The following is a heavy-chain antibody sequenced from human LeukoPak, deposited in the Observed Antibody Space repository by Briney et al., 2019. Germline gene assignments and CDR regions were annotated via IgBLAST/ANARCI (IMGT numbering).Heavy chain of an antibody. CDR1: GGSIRSYY. CDR3: ARGGYYGSGSYSHFDN. J-gene: IGHJ4*02. V-gene: IGHV4-4*07. D-gene: IGHD3-10*01. Sequence: PSETLSLTCTVSGGSIRSYYWSWIRQPAGKGLEWIGRIYSSGSANYNPSLKSRLTLSVDTSKNQFSLTLSSVTAADTAVYYCARGGYYGSGSYSHFDNWGQGSLVTVSS. CDR2: IYSSGSA.